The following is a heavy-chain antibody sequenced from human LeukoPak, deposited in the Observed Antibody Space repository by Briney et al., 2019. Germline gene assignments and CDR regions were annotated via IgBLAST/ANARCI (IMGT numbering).Heavy chain of an antibody. CDR2: ISGSGGST. D-gene: IGHD3-10*01. V-gene: IGHV3-23*01. J-gene: IGHJ5*02. Sequence: GGSLRLSCAASGFTFSSYAMSWVRQAPGKGLEWVSAISGSGGSTYYADSVKGRFTISRDNAKNSLYLQMNSLRDEDTAVYYCARVGGSIWFGEFRFDPWGQGTLVTVSS. CDR1: GFTFSSYA. CDR3: ARVGGSIWFGEFRFDP.